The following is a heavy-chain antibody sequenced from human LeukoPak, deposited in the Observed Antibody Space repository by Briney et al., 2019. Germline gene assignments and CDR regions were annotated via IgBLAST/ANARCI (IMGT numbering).Heavy chain of an antibody. V-gene: IGHV4-61*02. CDR1: GGSISSGSYY. Sequence: SQTLSLTCTVSGGSISSGSYYWSWIRQPAGKGLEWIGRIYTSGSTNYNPSLKSRVTISVDTSKNQFSLKLSSVTAADTAVYYCAGGGGRFGELYDWFDPWGQGTLVTVSS. D-gene: IGHD3-10*01. J-gene: IGHJ5*02. CDR2: IYTSGST. CDR3: AGGGGRFGELYDWFDP.